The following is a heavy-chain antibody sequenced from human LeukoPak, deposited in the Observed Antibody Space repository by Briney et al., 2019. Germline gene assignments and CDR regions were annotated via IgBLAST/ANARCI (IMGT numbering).Heavy chain of an antibody. CDR1: GGSFSGYY. CDR3: ARGRDYVWGSYRLIVDAFDI. J-gene: IGHJ3*02. Sequence: PSETLSLTCAVYGGSFSGYYWSWIRQPPGKGLEWIGEVNHSGSTNYNPSLKSRVTISVDTSKNQFSLKLSSVTAADTAVYYCARGRDYVWGSYRLIVDAFDIWGQGTMVTVSS. V-gene: IGHV4-34*01. CDR2: VNHSGST. D-gene: IGHD3-16*02.